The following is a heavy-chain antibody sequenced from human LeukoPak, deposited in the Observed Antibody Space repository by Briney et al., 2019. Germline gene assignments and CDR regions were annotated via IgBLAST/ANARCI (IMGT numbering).Heavy chain of an antibody. V-gene: IGHV4-59*08. CDR3: ARHLTGWALYYYGMDV. CDR1: GGSISSYY. Sequence: SETLSLTCIVSGGSISSYYWSWIQQPPGRGLEWVGCISSTGSTNYNPSLKSRVTISLDTSKNQVSLKLTSVTAADTALYYCARHLTGWALYYYGMDVWGQGTTVTVSS. CDR2: ISSTGST. D-gene: IGHD3-9*01. J-gene: IGHJ6*02.